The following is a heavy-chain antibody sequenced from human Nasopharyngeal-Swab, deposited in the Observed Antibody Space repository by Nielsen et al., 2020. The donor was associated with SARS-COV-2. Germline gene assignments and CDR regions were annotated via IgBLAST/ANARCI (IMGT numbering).Heavy chain of an antibody. CDR1: GLILNTYG. CDR3: ARLLGPRFGLDV. D-gene: IGHD3-16*01. Sequence: GGSLRLSCATYGLILNTYGIHWVRQAPGKGLEWVAVSWYDGTDTFYADAVRDRITITRDKSKTRLTLQMYNLRVDDTALYYCARLLGPRFGLDVWGQGTTVTVSS. J-gene: IGHJ6*02. CDR2: SWYDGTDT. V-gene: IGHV3-33*01.